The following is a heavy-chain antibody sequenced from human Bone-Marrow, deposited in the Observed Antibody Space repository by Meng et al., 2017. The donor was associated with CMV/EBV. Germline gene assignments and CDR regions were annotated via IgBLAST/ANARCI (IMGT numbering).Heavy chain of an antibody. CDR3: ARAMVRGVQRYFDY. D-gene: IGHD3-10*01. J-gene: IGHJ4*02. Sequence: QVRLQGSGAGLVKPSETLSLTCTVSGGSISSYYWSWIRQPAGKGLEWIGRIYTSGSTNYNPSLKSRVTMSVDTSKNQFSLKLSSVTAADTAVYYCARAMVRGVQRYFDYWGQGTLVTVSS. V-gene: IGHV4-4*07. CDR2: IYTSGST. CDR1: GGSISSYY.